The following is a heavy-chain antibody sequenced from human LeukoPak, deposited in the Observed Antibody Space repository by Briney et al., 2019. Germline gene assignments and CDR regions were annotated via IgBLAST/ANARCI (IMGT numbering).Heavy chain of an antibody. J-gene: IGHJ3*02. CDR1: GFTFSSYS. CDR2: ISSSSSYI. CDR3: ARHRSGGSQDDAFDI. V-gene: IGHV3-21*01. Sequence: GGSLRLSCAASGFTFSSYSMNWVRQAPGKGLEWVSSISSSSSYIYYADSVKGRFTISRQNAKNSLFLQMNSLRAEDTAVYYCARHRSGGSQDDAFDIWGQGTMVTVSS. D-gene: IGHD2-15*01.